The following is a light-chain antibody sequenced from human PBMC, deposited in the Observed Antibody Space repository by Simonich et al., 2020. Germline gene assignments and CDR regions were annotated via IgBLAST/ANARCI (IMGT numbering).Light chain of an antibody. CDR1: QSVLYSSNNKNY. J-gene: IGKJ4*01. V-gene: IGKV4-1*01. CDR3: QQYYSTPPT. CDR2: WAS. Sequence: DIVMTQSPDSLAVSLGERATINCKSSQSVLYSSNNKNYLAWYQQKPGQPPKLLIYWASTRESVVPDRFSGSGSGTEFTLTISSLQAEDVAVYYCQQYYSTPPTFGGGTKVEIK.